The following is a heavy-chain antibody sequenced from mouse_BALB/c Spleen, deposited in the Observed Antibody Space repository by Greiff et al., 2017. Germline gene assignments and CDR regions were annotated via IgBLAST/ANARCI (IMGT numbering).Heavy chain of an antibody. Sequence: EVQRVESGGGLVQPGESLKLSCESNEYEFPSHDMSWVRKTPEKRLELVAAISSGGSYTYYPDSVKGRFTISRDNAKNTLYLQMSSLKSEDTAMYYCARHDGYYAYWGQGTLVTVSA. CDR1: EYEFPSHD. CDR2: ISSGGSYT. D-gene: IGHD2-3*01. V-gene: IGHV5-2*01. J-gene: IGHJ3*01. CDR3: ARHDGYYAY.